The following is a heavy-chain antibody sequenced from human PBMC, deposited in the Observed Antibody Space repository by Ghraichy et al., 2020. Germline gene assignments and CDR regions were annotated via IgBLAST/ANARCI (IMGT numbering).Heavy chain of an antibody. V-gene: IGHV1-18*01. D-gene: IGHD2-2*01. CDR3: AREGFCSRISCYPDY. J-gene: IGHJ4*02. CDR1: GYTLANNG. Sequence: ASVKVSCKTSGYTLANNGITWVRQAPGQGLEWMGWISAYNGNTNYAQKLQGRVTMTTDTSTCTVYMELRSLRSDDTAVYYCAREGFCSRISCYPDYWGQGTPVTVTS. CDR2: ISAYNGNT.